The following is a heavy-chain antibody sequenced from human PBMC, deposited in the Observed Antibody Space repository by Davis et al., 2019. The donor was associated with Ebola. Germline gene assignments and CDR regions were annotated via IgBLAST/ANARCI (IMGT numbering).Heavy chain of an antibody. V-gene: IGHV4-4*07. CDR2: IYSSGST. CDR3: ARDRSDPRGPDFMDV. D-gene: IGHD3-10*01. CDR1: SGFSSNYY. J-gene: IGHJ6*03. Sequence: PSETLSLTCTVSSGFSSNYYWSWVRQPAGEGLEWIGRIYSSGSTNYNPSLKSRVTMTFDTSKKQFSLRLRSVTSADTAVYYCARDRSDPRGPDFMDVWGKGTTVTVSS.